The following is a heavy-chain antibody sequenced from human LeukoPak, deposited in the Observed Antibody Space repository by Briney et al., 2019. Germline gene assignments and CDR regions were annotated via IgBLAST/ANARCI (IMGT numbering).Heavy chain of an antibody. D-gene: IGHD3-10*01. J-gene: IGHJ4*02. CDR1: GFAVGSFA. CDR3: AKSAGVITIYFDS. Sequence: GGSLRLSCTASGFAVGSFAMAWVRQAPGKGLEGVAAIGSDGDRVHEDSVKGRFTISRDNSKNILYLQVDNLRVEDTAVYFCAKSAGVITIYFDSWGQGALVTVSS. V-gene: IGHV3-23*01. CDR2: IGSDGDR.